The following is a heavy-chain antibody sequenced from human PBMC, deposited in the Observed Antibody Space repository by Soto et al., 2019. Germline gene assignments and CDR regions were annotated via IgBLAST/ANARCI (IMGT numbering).Heavy chain of an antibody. D-gene: IGHD2-2*01. CDR2: ISGSGGST. J-gene: IGHJ4*02. Sequence: GGSLRLSCAASGFTFSSYAMSWVRQAPGKGLEWVSAISGSGGSTYYADSVKGRFTISRDNSKNTLYLQMNSLRAEDTAVYYCAKDGGEYCSSTSCYHFDYWGQGTLVTVSS. CDR3: AKDGGEYCSSTSCYHFDY. V-gene: IGHV3-23*01. CDR1: GFTFSSYA.